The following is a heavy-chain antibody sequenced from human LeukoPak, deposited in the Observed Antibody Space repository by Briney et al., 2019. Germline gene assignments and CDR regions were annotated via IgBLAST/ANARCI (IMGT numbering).Heavy chain of an antibody. Sequence: SETLSLTCTVSGGSISSYYWSWIRQPPGKGLEWIGYIYYSGSTNYNPSLKSRVTIPVDTSKNQFSLKLSSVTAADTAVYYCARDLTVAGLITKEHSTMMPMGAFDIWGQGTMVTVSS. CDR1: GGSISSYY. CDR2: IYYSGST. V-gene: IGHV4-59*01. D-gene: IGHD3-22*01. CDR3: ARDLTVAGLITKEHSTMMPMGAFDI. J-gene: IGHJ3*02.